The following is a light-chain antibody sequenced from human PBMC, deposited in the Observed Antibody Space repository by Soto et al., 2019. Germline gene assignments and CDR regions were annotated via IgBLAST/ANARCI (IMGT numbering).Light chain of an antibody. Sequence: EIVMTQSPATLSVSPGERATLSCRASQSVSSNLAWYQQKPGQAPRLLIYGASTRATGIPARFSGSGSGTEFTLTISSLQSEDFAVYYCQQSSIWPYTFGEGTKLEIK. CDR1: QSVSSN. V-gene: IGKV3-15*01. J-gene: IGKJ2*01. CDR3: QQSSIWPYT. CDR2: GAS.